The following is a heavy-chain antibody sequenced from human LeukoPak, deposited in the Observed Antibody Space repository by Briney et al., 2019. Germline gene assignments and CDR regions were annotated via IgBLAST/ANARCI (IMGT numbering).Heavy chain of an antibody. CDR2: INPNSGGT. Sequence: GASVKVSCKASGYTFTGYYMHWVRQAPGQGLEWMGWINPNSGGTNYAQKVQGRVTMTRDTSISTAYMELSRLRSDDTAVYYCARLPPAGLWSGHSTDTDYWGQGTLVTVSS. J-gene: IGHJ4*02. V-gene: IGHV1-2*02. CDR1: GYTFTGYY. CDR3: ARLPPAGLWSGHSTDTDY. D-gene: IGHD3-3*01.